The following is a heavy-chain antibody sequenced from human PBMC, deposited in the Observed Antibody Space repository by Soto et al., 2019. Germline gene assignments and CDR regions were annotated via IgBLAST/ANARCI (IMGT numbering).Heavy chain of an antibody. CDR1: EDFLKIPYW. CDR3: GRDFGSGHGDF. D-gene: IGHD6-19*01. Sequence: GESLKISCHTPEDFLKIPYWITWVRQRPGKGLEGVGGIVPGAPYPTNNPSLKGQVILPFDKSINTPFLQWASLTASDTALYFCGRDFGSGHGDFWGQGALFTASS. CDR2: IVPGAPYP. J-gene: IGHJ4*02. V-gene: IGHV5-10-1*04.